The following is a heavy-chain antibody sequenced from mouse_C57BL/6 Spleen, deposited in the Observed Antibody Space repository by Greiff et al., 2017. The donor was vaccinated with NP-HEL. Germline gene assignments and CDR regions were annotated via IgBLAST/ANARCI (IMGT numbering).Heavy chain of an antibody. CDR3: AKGVGYDEGGFDY. V-gene: IGHV1-55*01. CDR1: GYTFTSYW. Sequence: QVQLQQPGAELVKPGASVKMSCKASGYTFTSYWITWVKQRPGQGLEWIGDIYPGSGSTNYNEKFKSKATLTVDTSSSTAYMQLSSLTSEDSAVYYCAKGVGYDEGGFDYWGQGTTLTVSS. D-gene: IGHD2-2*01. J-gene: IGHJ2*01. CDR2: IYPGSGST.